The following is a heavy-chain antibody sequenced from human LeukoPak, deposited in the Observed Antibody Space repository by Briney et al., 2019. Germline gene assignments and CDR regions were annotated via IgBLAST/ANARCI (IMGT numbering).Heavy chain of an antibody. CDR3: ARVGGVGATVENFDH. Sequence: ASVKVSYKASGYTFTSYDINWVRQATGQGLEWMGSMNPNSGNTGYAQKFQGRVTMTRNTSISTAYMELSSLRSEDTAVYYCARVGGVGATVENFDHWGQGTLVTVSS. CDR1: GYTFTSYD. D-gene: IGHD1-26*01. J-gene: IGHJ4*02. V-gene: IGHV1-8*01. CDR2: MNPNSGNT.